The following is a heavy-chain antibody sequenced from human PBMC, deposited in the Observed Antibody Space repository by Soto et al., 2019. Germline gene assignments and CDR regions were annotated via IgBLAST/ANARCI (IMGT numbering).Heavy chain of an antibody. CDR1: GIIFTGYG. V-gene: IGHV3-33*01. Sequence: PGESLKISCAASGIIFTGYGMHWVRQAPGQGLEWVAVIRFDGTNTYYADSVKGRFTISRDNSKNMLYLQMNSLRAEDTAVYYCARDLSGYEYYYYYYMDVWGKGTTVTVSS. D-gene: IGHD5-12*01. CDR3: ARDLSGYEYYYYYYMDV. J-gene: IGHJ6*03. CDR2: IRFDGTNT.